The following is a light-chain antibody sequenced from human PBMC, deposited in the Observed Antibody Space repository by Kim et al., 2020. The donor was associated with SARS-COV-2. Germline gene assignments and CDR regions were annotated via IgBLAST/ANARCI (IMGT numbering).Light chain of an antibody. CDR3: NSRETSTNHWM. V-gene: IGLV3-19*01. CDR2: GKN. Sequence: GQTVRITCQGDSLRSYYVSWYQQQSGQAPVLVFYGKNNRPSGIPDRFSGSYSGNTASLTITAAQAEDEADYYCNSRETSTNHWMFGGGTQLTVL. J-gene: IGLJ3*02. CDR1: SLRSYY.